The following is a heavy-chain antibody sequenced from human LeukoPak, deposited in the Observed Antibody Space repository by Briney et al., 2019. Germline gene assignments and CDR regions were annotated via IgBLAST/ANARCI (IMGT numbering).Heavy chain of an antibody. D-gene: IGHD3-9*01. J-gene: IGHJ4*02. CDR3: ARQDQYYDILTGYYLLDY. CDR2: INPNSGVT. CDR1: GYTFTDYY. V-gene: IGHV1-2*02. Sequence: ASVKVSCKSSGYTFTDYYMHWVRQAPGQGLEWMGWINPNSGVTNYAQKFQGRVTMTRDTSISTAYMELSRLKSDDTAVYYCARQDQYYDILTGYYLLDYWGQGTLVTVSS.